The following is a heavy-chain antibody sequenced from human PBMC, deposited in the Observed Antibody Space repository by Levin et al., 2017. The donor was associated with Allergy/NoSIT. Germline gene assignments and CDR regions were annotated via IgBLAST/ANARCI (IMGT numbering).Heavy chain of an antibody. CDR2: ISYDRKKI. CDR1: GFIFSSYG. J-gene: IGHJ6*02. Sequence: GESLKISCAASGFIFSSYGMQWVRQAPGKGLQWVALISYDRKKIYYADSVKGRFTISRDDSKNTLFLHMNSLRADDPALYFSAKDRSTNYGLDAWGPGTTVTVSS. V-gene: IGHV3-30*18. CDR3: AKDRSTNYGLDA. D-gene: IGHD2-2*01.